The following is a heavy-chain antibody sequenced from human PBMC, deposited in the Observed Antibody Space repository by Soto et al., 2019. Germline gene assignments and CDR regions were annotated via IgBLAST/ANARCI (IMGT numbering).Heavy chain of an antibody. J-gene: IGHJ4*02. CDR3: ASSVYSSSAPNDY. V-gene: IGHV3-23*01. CDR2: ISSNGANT. Sequence: GGSLRLSCAASGFTFDSPYSHGMSWVRQSPGKGPEWVSTISSNGANTHYAESVKGRFTISRDNAKNSLYLQMNSLRAEDTAVYYCASSVYSSSAPNDYWGQGTLVTVSS. CDR1: GFTFDSPYSHG. D-gene: IGHD6-6*01.